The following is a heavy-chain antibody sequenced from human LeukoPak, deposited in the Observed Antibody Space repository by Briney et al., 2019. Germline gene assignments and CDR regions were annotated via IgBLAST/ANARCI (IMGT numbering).Heavy chain of an antibody. CDR3: ARGSTNYYGSGSSPPFIWFDP. CDR2: MNPNSGNT. Sequence: ASVKVSCKASGYTFTSYDINWVRQATGQGLEWMGWMNPNSGNTGYAQKFQGRVTMTRSTSISTAYMELSSLRSEDTAVYYCARGSTNYYGSGSSPPFIWFDPWGQGTLVTVSS. V-gene: IGHV1-8*01. D-gene: IGHD3-10*01. J-gene: IGHJ5*02. CDR1: GYTFTSYD.